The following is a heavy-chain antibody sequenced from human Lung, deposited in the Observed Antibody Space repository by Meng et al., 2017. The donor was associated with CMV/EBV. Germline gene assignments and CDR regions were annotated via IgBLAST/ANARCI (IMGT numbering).Heavy chain of an antibody. CDR3: AKVRGLGSTWNDY. V-gene: IGHV3-23*03. J-gene: IGHJ4*02. Sequence: CTGSGSTLSNYSMSWVRQTPGKGLELVSVIYSGDNPIYYADSVRGRFTISRDDSKNTVYLQMNSLRAEDTAIYYCAKVRGLGSTWNDYWGQGTLVTVSS. D-gene: IGHD1-1*01. CDR1: GSTLSNYS. CDR2: IYSGDNPI.